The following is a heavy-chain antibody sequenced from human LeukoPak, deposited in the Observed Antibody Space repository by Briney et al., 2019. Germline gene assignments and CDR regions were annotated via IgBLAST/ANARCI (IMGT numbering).Heavy chain of an antibody. CDR3: AKLGGVSDYHPFDP. J-gene: IGHJ5*02. CDR1: GFTFSSYG. V-gene: IGHV3-30*02. Sequence: PGGSLRLSCAASGFTFSSYGMHWVRQAPGKGLEWVAFIRYDGSNKYYADSVKGRFTISRDNSKNTLYLQMNSLRAEDTAVYYCAKLGGVSDYHPFDPWGQGTLVTVSS. CDR2: IRYDGSNK. D-gene: IGHD3-16*01.